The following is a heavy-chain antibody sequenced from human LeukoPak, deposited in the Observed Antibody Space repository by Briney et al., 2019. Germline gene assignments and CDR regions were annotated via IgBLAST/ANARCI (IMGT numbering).Heavy chain of an antibody. CDR3: ARARNDNWNYVSNGMVV. CDR2: IIPIFGTA. V-gene: IGHV1-69*13. J-gene: IGHJ6*02. CDR1: GGTFSSYA. Sequence: ASVKVSCKASGGTFSSYAISWVRQAPGQGLEWMGGIIPIFGTANYAQKFQGRVTITADESTSTAYMELSSLRSEDTAVHYCARARNDNWNYVSNGMVVWGQGTTVTVSS. D-gene: IGHD1-7*01.